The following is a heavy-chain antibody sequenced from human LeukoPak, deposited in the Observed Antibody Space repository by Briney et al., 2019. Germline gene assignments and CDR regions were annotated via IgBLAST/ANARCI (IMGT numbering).Heavy chain of an antibody. CDR3: ARGLRGSYKPAGHYFDY. D-gene: IGHD1-26*01. Sequence: PSETLSLTCTVSGDSISSYYWSWIRQPPGKGLEGIGYIYYSGSTNYNPSLKSRVTISVDTSKNQFSLKLSSVTAADTAVYYCARGLRGSYKPAGHYFDYWGQGTLVTVSS. J-gene: IGHJ4*02. CDR2: IYYSGST. V-gene: IGHV4-59*01. CDR1: GDSISSYY.